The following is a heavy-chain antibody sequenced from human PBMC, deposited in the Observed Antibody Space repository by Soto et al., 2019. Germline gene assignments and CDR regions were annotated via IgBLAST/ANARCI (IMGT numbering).Heavy chain of an antibody. J-gene: IGHJ4*02. Sequence: ETLSLTCTVSGDSISSYYWSWIRQPPGKGLEWIGYMYYSGSTNYNPSLKSRVTISVDTSKNQFSLKLSSVTAADTAVYYCARARYCRSGSYSDYWGPATLLTLST. D-gene: IGHD3-10*01. V-gene: IGHV4-59*01. CDR2: MYYSGST. CDR3: ARARYCRSGSYSDY. CDR1: GDSISSYY.